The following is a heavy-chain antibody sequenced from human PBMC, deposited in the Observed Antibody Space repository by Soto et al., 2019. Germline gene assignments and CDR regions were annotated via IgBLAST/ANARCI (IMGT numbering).Heavy chain of an antibody. V-gene: IGHV3-23*01. Sequence: GGSLRLSCAASGFTFSSYAMSWVRQAPGKGLEWVSAISGSGGSTYYADSVKGRFTISRDNSKNTLYLQMNSLRAEDTAVYYCARWWLGAVAGFDAFDIWGQGTMVTVSS. J-gene: IGHJ3*02. D-gene: IGHD6-19*01. CDR1: GFTFSSYA. CDR3: ARWWLGAVAGFDAFDI. CDR2: ISGSGGST.